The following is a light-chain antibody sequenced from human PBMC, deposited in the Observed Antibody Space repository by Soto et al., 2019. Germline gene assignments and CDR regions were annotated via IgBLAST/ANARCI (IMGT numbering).Light chain of an antibody. CDR1: SGSVSTTYY. CDR3: MLYMGGGLVV. CDR2: SAN. V-gene: IGLV8-61*01. J-gene: IGLJ2*01. Sequence: QAVVTQEPSFSVSPGGTVTLTCGLTSGSVSTTYYPSWYQQTPGQAPRTLIYSANIRSSGVPDRFSGSILWNKAALTITGGQADDESADHCMLYMGGGLVVFGGGTKLTVL.